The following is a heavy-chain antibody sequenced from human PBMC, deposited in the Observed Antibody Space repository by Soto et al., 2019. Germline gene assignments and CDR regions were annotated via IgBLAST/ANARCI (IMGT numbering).Heavy chain of an antibody. V-gene: IGHV4-59*08. CDR3: AKHWRTAAAVMHTFDY. J-gene: IGHJ4*02. CDR2: VYRGGA. Sequence: QVQLQESGPGLVKPSETLSLTCTVSGGSINSDYWSWIRQAPGKGLEWIGYVYRGGANYNPSLKSRCTISIDTSKNQLSLTLTSVTAADTALYFCAKHWRTAAAVMHTFDYWGQGTLVTVSS. D-gene: IGHD2-2*01. CDR1: GGSINSDY.